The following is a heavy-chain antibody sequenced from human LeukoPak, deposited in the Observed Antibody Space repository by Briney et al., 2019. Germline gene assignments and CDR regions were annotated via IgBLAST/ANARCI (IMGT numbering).Heavy chain of an antibody. Sequence: ASVKVSCKASGYTFTGYYMHWVRQAPGQGLEWMGWINPNSGGTNYAQKFQGRVNMTRDTSISTAYMELMRLVSDDTAVYYWGRDGPPYCSSTSCYMSKWFDPWGQGTLVTVSS. CDR3: GRDGPPYCSSTSCYMSKWFDP. D-gene: IGHD2-2*02. CDR1: GYTFTGYY. J-gene: IGHJ5*02. V-gene: IGHV1-2*02. CDR2: INPNSGGT.